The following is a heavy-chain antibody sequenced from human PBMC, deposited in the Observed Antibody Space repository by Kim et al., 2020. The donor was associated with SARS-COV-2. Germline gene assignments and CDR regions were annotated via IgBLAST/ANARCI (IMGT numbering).Heavy chain of an antibody. D-gene: IGHD6-13*01. CDR2: IYYSGST. Sequence: SETLSLTCTVSGGSISSSSYYWGWIRQPPGKGLEWIGSIYYSGSTYYNPSLKSRVTISVDTSKNQFSLKLSSVTAADTAVYYCARVRGAAAGYWGQGTLVTVSS. CDR3: ARVRGAAAGY. CDR1: GGSISSSSYY. J-gene: IGHJ4*02. V-gene: IGHV4-39*07.